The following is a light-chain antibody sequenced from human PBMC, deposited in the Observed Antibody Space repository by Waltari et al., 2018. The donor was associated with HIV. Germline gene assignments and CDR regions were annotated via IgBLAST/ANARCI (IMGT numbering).Light chain of an antibody. CDR2: KDK. CDR3: QSADSSGLYWV. Sequence: SYELTQPPSVSVSPGQTASITCSGTELAKQYVYWYQQKAGQAPLDIMSKDKERPPGIPDRFSGYNSVTTVTLTISPVQSEDEAHYYCQSADSSGLYWVFGGGTKLTVL. J-gene: IGLJ3*02. V-gene: IGLV3-25*03. CDR1: ELAKQY.